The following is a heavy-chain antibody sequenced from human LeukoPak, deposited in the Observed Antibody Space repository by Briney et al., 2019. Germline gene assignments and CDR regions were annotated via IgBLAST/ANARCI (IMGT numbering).Heavy chain of an antibody. CDR3: ASSIAVAGTTKFDY. D-gene: IGHD6-19*01. CDR1: GGSISSYY. V-gene: IGHV4-59*01. J-gene: IGHJ4*02. Sequence: SETLSLTCTVSGGSISSYYWSWIRQPPGKGLEWIGYIYYSGSTNYNPSLKSRVTISVDTSKNQSSLKLSSVTAADTAVYYCASSIAVAGTTKFDYWGQGTLVTVSS. CDR2: IYYSGST.